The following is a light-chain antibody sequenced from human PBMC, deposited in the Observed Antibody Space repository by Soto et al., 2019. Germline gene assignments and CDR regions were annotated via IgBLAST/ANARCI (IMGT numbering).Light chain of an antibody. CDR3: SSYTTSSTHVV. Sequence: QSALTQPASVSGSPGQSITISCTGTSSDVGRYNYVSWYQQYPGKAPKLMIYDVSNRPSGVSYRFSGSKSGNTASLTISGLQADDEADYCCSSYTTSSTHVVFGGGTKLTVL. V-gene: IGLV2-14*01. CDR2: DVS. J-gene: IGLJ2*01. CDR1: SSDVGRYNY.